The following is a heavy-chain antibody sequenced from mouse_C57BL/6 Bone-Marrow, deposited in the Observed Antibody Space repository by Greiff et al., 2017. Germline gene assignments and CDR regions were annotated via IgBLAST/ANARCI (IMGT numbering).Heavy chain of an antibody. CDR2: IRSKSNNYAT. CDR1: GFSFNTYA. D-gene: IGHD2-5*01. CDR3: VRPPTIVTSYYAMDY. V-gene: IGHV10-1*01. Sequence: EVKLVESGGGLVQPKGSLKLSCAASGFSFNTYAMNWVRQAPGKGLEWVARIRSKSNNYATYYADSVKDRFTISRDDSESMLYLQMNNLKTEDTAMYDCVRPPTIVTSYYAMDYWGQGTSVTVSS. J-gene: IGHJ4*01.